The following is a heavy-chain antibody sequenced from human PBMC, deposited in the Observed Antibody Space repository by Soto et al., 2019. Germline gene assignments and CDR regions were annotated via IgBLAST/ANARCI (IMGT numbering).Heavy chain of an antibody. Sequence: ASVKVSCAACGYRFTGYYMHWVRQAPGQGLEWMGMINPRSGGTNSPQKFQGRVTMTRDTSTSTVYMELSSLRSEDTAVYYCCSLDYGQWYWGQGTLVTVSS. CDR2: INPRSGGT. CDR1: GYRFTGYY. J-gene: IGHJ4*02. D-gene: IGHD3-10*01. CDR3: CSLDYGQWY. V-gene: IGHV1-46*03.